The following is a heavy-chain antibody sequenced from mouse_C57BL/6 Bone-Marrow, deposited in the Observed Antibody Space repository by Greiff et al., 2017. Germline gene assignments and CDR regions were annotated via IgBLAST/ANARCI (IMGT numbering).Heavy chain of an antibody. J-gene: IGHJ4*01. Sequence: VKLMESGAELVKPGASVKISCKASGYAFSSYWMNWVKQRPGKGLEWIGQIYPGDGDTNYNGKFKGKATLTADKSSSTAYMQLSSLTSEDSAVYFCASSLYYYGSSYVDYWGQGTSVTVSS. D-gene: IGHD1-1*01. CDR3: ASSLYYYGSSYVDY. V-gene: IGHV1-80*01. CDR1: GYAFSSYW. CDR2: IYPGDGDT.